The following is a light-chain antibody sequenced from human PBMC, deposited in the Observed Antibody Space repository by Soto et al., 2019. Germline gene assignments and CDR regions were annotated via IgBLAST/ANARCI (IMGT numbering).Light chain of an antibody. CDR3: QKYNSAPWT. V-gene: IGKV1-5*03. CDR1: QTISSW. CDR2: KAS. Sequence: DIKMTQSPSTLSGSVGDRVTITCRASQTISSWLAWYQQKPGKAPKLLIYKASTLKSGVPSRFSGSGSGTEFTLTISSLQPEDVATYYCQKYNSAPWTFGQGTKVDIK. J-gene: IGKJ1*01.